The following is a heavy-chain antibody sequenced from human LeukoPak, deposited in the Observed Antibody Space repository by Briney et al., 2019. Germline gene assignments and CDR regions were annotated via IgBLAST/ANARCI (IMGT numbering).Heavy chain of an antibody. CDR3: AKDPTTGRSYGYYFDC. D-gene: IGHD5-18*01. CDR1: GFTFSSYA. V-gene: IGHV3-23*01. Sequence: GGSLRLSCAASGFTFSSYAMSWVRQAPGKGLEWVSVISGSGGSTYSADSVKSRFTMSKDNSKNTLFLQMNSLRAEDTAVYYCAKDPTTGRSYGYYFDCWGQGTLVTVSS. J-gene: IGHJ4*02. CDR2: ISGSGGST.